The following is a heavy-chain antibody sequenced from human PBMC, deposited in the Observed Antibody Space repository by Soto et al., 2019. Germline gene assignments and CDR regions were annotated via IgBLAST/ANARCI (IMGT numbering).Heavy chain of an antibody. CDR3: ARHLFSSGWYLI. V-gene: IGHV4-39*01. J-gene: IGHJ3*02. CDR2: IYYSGST. CDR1: GGSISSSSYY. D-gene: IGHD6-19*01. Sequence: QLQLQESGPGLVKPSETLSLTYTVSGGSISSSSYYWGWIRQPPGKGLEWIGSIYYSGSTYYNPSLKIRVTISVDTSKNQFSLKLSSVTAADTAVYYCARHLFSSGWYLIWGQGTMVTVSS.